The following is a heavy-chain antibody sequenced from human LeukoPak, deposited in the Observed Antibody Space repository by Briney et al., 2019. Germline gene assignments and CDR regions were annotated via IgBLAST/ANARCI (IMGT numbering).Heavy chain of an antibody. CDR2: ISSSSSTI. CDR3: ARETESQLLSNPLDI. V-gene: IGHV3-48*01. CDR1: GFTFSSYS. Sequence: RGSLRLSCAASGFTFSSYSMNWVRQAPGKGLEWVSYISSSSSTIYYADSVKGRFTISRDNAKNSLYLQMNSLRAEDTAVYYCARETESQLLSNPLDIWGQGTMVTVSS. J-gene: IGHJ3*02. D-gene: IGHD2-2*01.